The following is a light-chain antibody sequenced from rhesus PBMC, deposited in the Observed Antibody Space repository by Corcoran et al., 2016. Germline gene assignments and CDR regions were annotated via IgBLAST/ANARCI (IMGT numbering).Light chain of an antibody. Sequence: DIVMTQTPLSLPVTPGEPASIFCRSSQSLLHTDGYTYLVWYLPKPGQPPRLLICRVSNRFLGGPDRFSGRGSGTDFKLKISRVEAEDVGVYYCRQALQNPWTFGQGTKVEIK. CDR1: QSLLHTDGYTY. CDR2: RVS. J-gene: IGKJ1*01. V-gene: IGKV2-70*01. CDR3: RQALQNPWT.